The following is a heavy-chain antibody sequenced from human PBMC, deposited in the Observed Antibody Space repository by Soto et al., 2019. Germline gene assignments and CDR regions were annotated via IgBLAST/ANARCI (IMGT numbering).Heavy chain of an antibody. CDR2: IRSKANSYAT. CDR3: TRPPYSSGWYDETFDI. D-gene: IGHD6-19*01. J-gene: IGHJ3*02. V-gene: IGHV3-73*01. CDR1: GFTFSGSA. Sequence: GGSLRLSCASSGFTFSGSAMHLVRQASGKGLEWVGRIRSKANSYATAYAASVKGRFTISRDDSKNTAYLQMNSLKTEDTAVYYCTRPPYSSGWYDETFDIWGQGTMVTVSS.